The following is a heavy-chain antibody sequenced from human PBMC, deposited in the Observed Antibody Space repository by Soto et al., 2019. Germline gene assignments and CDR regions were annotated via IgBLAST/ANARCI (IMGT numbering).Heavy chain of an antibody. V-gene: IGHV4-34*01. CDR1: GGSFSGYS. D-gene: IGHD1-26*01. CDR2: INDGGSA. CDR3: ARGLFSETHYSGGWYFFDY. J-gene: IGHJ4*02. Sequence: PSETLSLTCAVYGGSFSGYSWTWIRQSPGKGLEWIGQINDGGSANYNPSLKSRVTISVDTSNNDFFLELSSVTAADTAVYYCARGLFSETHYSGGWYFFDYWGQGTLVTVSS.